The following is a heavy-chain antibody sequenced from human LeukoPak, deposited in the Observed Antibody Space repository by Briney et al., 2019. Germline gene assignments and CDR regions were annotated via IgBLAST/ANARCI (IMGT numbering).Heavy chain of an antibody. D-gene: IGHD3-22*01. CDR3: ARHDSSGYYYLGWFDP. CDR1: GYSISSGYY. Sequence: SETLSLTCAVPGYSISSGYYWGWIRQPPGKGLEWIGSIYHSGSTYYNPSLKSRVTISVDTSKNQFSLKLSSVTAADTAVYYCARHDSSGYYYLGWFDPWGQGTLVTVSS. V-gene: IGHV4-38-2*01. J-gene: IGHJ5*02. CDR2: IYHSGST.